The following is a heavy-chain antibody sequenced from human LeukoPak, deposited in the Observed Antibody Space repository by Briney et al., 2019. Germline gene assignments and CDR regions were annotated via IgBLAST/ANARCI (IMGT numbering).Heavy chain of an antibody. CDR3: AFYDYVWGSYRY. V-gene: IGHV1-69*13. CDR2: ILPFLGSP. Sequence: ASVKVSCKASGGTFGNYAISWVRQAPGQGLEWMGGILPFLGSPNYAQKFQGRVTISADETTSTAYMELSSLRSDDTAFYYCAFYDYVWGSYRYWGQGTLVTVSS. CDR1: GGTFGNYA. J-gene: IGHJ4*02. D-gene: IGHD3-16*02.